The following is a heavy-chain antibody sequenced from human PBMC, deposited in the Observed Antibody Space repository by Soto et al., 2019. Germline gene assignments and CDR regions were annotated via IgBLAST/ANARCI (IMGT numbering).Heavy chain of an antibody. D-gene: IGHD6-19*01. CDR3: ARVADSSGWSPGGNWFDP. V-gene: IGHV4-4*02. CDR2: IYHSGST. J-gene: IGHJ5*02. CDR1: GGSISSSNW. Sequence: QVQLQESGPGLVKPSGTLSLTCAVSGGSISSSNWWSWVRQPPGKGLEWIGEIYHSGSTNYNPSLKSRVTISVDKSKNQFSLKLSSVTAADTAVYYCARVADSSGWSPGGNWFDPWGQGTLVTVSS.